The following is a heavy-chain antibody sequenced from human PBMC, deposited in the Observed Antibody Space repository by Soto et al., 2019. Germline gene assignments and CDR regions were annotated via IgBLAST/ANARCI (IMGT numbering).Heavy chain of an antibody. CDR2: ISYDGSNK. V-gene: IGHV3-30*18. J-gene: IGHJ4*02. CDR3: AKGTFDY. CDR1: GFTFSSYG. Sequence: GGSLRLSCAASGFTFSSYGMHWVRQAPGKGLEWVAVISYDGSNKYYADSVKGRFTISRDNSKNTLYLQMNSLRAEDTAVYYCAKGTFDYWGQGTLVTVSS.